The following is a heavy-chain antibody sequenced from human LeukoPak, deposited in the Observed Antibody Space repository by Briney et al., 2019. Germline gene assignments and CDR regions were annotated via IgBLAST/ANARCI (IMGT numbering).Heavy chain of an antibody. V-gene: IGHV1-46*01. CDR2: INPSGGST. D-gene: IGHD3-22*01. Sequence: GASVKVSCKASGYTFTSYYMHWVRQAPGQGLEWMGIINPSGGSTSYAQKFQGRVTMTRDTSTSTVYMELSSLRSEDTAVYCCARVDSPGAFDIWGQGTMVTVSS. J-gene: IGHJ3*02. CDR1: GYTFTSYY. CDR3: ARVDSPGAFDI.